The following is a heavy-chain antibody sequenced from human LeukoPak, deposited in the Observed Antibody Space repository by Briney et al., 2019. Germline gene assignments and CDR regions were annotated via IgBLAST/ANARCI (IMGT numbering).Heavy chain of an antibody. V-gene: IGHV4-59*01. CDR2: ISYSGDT. J-gene: IGHJ3*02. CDR3: SRDRNYYDSGSYWYAFDI. Sequence: SETLSLTCTVSGGSISTYYWSWIRHPPGKGLEWIGYISYSGDTNYNPSLQSRVTISLDTSTNNFSLRLSSVTAADTAVYYCSRDRNYYDSGSYWYAFDIWGQGTMVTVSS. D-gene: IGHD3-10*01. CDR1: GGSISTYY.